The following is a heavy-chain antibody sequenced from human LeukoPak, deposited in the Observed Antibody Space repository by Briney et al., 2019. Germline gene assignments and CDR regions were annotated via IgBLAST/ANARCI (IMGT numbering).Heavy chain of an antibody. CDR3: AREFGGYIDF. D-gene: IGHD2-15*01. J-gene: IGHJ4*02. Sequence: ASVTVSCTSSGYTFTVYYMHWVRQAQGQGKEWMGIINTSGGGRSKEYKYQGRGTMTRDTSTSTVYMEVSSLRSEDTAVYFCAREFGGYIDFWGQGTLVTVSP. CDR1: GYTFTVYY. V-gene: IGHV1-46*01. CDR2: INTSGGGR.